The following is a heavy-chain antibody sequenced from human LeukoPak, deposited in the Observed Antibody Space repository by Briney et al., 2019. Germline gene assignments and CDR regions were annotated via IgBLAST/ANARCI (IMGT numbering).Heavy chain of an antibody. CDR3: ASVRPGSTTNGNYGMDV. Sequence: GGSLRLSCAASGFTFSSYWMHWVRQAPGKGLVWVSRINSDGSSTSYADSVKGRFTVSRDNAKNTLYLQMNSLRAEDTAVYYCASVRPGSTTNGNYGMDVWGQGTTVTVSS. D-gene: IGHD2-2*01. CDR2: INSDGSST. CDR1: GFTFSSYW. V-gene: IGHV3-74*01. J-gene: IGHJ6*02.